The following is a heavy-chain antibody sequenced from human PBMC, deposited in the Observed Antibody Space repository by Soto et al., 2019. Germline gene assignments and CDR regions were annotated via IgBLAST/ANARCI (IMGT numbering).Heavy chain of an antibody. Sequence: QVQLQESGPGLVKPSGTLSLTCAVSGGSISSSNWWSWVRQPPGKGLEWIGEIYHSGSTNYNPSLKSRVTISVDKSKNQFSLKLSSVTAADTAVYYCARGDPMVRGVIITSRKYYFDYWGQGTLVTVSS. J-gene: IGHJ4*02. CDR3: ARGDPMVRGVIITSRKYYFDY. D-gene: IGHD3-10*01. CDR1: GGSISSSNW. V-gene: IGHV4-4*02. CDR2: IYHSGST.